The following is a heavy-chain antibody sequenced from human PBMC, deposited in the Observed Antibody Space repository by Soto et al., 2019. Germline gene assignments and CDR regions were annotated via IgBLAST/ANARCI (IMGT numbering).Heavy chain of an antibody. D-gene: IGHD6-19*01. CDR1: GGSISSVGYY. J-gene: IGHJ6*02. CDR2: MYYSRST. V-gene: IGHV4-31*03. CDR3: AIGSGEYYFGMDV. Sequence: QVQLQESGPGLVKPSQTLSLTCTVSGGSISSVGYYRSWMRQHPGKGLEWIGYMYYSRSTYYNPSLTSRVTISVDTSKNQFSLKLNSVTAADTAVYSCAIGSGEYYFGMDVWGQGTTVTVSS.